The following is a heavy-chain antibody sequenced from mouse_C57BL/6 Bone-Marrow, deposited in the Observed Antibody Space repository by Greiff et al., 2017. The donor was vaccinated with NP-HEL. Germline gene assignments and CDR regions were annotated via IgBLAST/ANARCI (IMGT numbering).Heavy chain of an antibody. CDR1: GFNIKDDY. CDR3: TTCNYDYSWFAY. Sequence: EVQLQQSGAELVRPGASVKLSCTASGFNIKDDYMHWVKQRPEQGLEWIGWIDPENGDTEYASKFQGKATITADKSSNTAYLQLSSLTSEDTAVYYCTTCNYDYSWFAYWGQGTLVTVSA. V-gene: IGHV14-4*01. J-gene: IGHJ3*01. CDR2: IDPENGDT. D-gene: IGHD2-4*01.